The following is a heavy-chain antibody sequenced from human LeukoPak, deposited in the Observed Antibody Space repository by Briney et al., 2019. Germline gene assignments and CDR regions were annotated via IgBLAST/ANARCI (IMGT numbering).Heavy chain of an antibody. D-gene: IGHD3-22*01. J-gene: IGHJ4*01. Sequence: SETLSLTCTVSGGSIGSFYWSWIRQPAGKGLEWIGHIYTTGSTNYNPSLKSRVTMSVGTSKNQFSLKLSSVTAADTAVYYCARFIGSSGYYDYWGHGTLVTVPS. CDR1: GGSIGSFY. CDR2: IYTTGST. V-gene: IGHV4-4*07. CDR3: ARFIGSSGYYDY.